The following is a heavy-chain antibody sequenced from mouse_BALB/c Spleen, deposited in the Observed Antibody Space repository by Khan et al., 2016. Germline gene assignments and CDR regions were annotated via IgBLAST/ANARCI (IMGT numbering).Heavy chain of an antibody. Sequence: EVQLVESGPGLVKPSQSLSLTCTVTGYSITSDYAWNWIRPFPGNKLEWMGYISSSGSTSYNPSLKSRISITRDTSKNQFFLQLNSVTTEDTATYYCARGRYRYPVDYWGQGTLVTVSA. CDR3: ARGRYRYPVDY. CDR2: ISSSGST. D-gene: IGHD2-14*01. CDR1: GYSITSDYA. J-gene: IGHJ3*01. V-gene: IGHV3-2*02.